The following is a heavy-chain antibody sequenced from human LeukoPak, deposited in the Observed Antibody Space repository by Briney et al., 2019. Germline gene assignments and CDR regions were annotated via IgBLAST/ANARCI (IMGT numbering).Heavy chain of an antibody. V-gene: IGHV5-51*01. CDR2: IYPGDSDT. D-gene: IGHD1-26*01. Sequence: GESLKISCKGSGYSFTTDWIGWVRQMPGKGLEWMAIIYPGDSDTRYSPSFQGQVTISADKSISTAYLQWSSLKASDTAIYYCARHIYVGANPDYWGQGTLVTVSS. CDR1: GYSFTTDW. CDR3: ARHIYVGANPDY. J-gene: IGHJ4*02.